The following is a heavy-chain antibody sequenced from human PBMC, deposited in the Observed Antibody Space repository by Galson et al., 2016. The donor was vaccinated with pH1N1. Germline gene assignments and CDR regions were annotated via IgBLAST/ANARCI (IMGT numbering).Heavy chain of an antibody. J-gene: IGHJ4*02. CDR2: TYYRSKWFY. Sequence: CAISGDSVSSNSAAWNWIRQSPSRGLEWLGRTYYRSKWFYNYAVSVQGRITINPYTSKNQFSLQLNSVTPEDTAVYYCARHSPGRAVGVFDCWGQGTLVTVSS. D-gene: IGHD6-19*01. CDR1: GDSVSSNSAA. CDR3: ARHSPGRAVGVFDC. V-gene: IGHV6-1*01.